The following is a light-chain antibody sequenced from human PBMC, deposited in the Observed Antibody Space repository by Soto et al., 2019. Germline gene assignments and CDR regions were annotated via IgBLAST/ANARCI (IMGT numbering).Light chain of an antibody. CDR1: SSDVGGYNY. CDR2: EVS. CDR3: NSYAGSNNWV. J-gene: IGLJ3*02. Sequence: QSALTQPPSASGSPGQSVTISCTGTSSDVGGYNYVSWYQQHPGKAPKLMIYEVSKRPSGVPDRFSGSKSGNTASLTVSGLQAVDEADYYCNSYAGSNNWVFGGGTKVTVL. V-gene: IGLV2-8*01.